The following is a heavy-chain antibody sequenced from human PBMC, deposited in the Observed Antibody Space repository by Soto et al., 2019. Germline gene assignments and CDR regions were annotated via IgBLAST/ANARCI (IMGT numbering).Heavy chain of an antibody. V-gene: IGHV1-69*12. D-gene: IGHD5-12*01. CDR2: IIPIFGTA. CDR3: ARDGRMATIGDY. J-gene: IGHJ4*02. CDR1: GGTFSSYA. Sequence: QVQLVQSGAEVKKPGSSVKVSCKASGGTFSSYAISWVRQAPGQGLEWMGGIIPIFGTANYAQKFQGRVTITAEESTSTAYMELSGMRSEDTAGYYCARDGRMATIGDYWGQGTLVTVSS.